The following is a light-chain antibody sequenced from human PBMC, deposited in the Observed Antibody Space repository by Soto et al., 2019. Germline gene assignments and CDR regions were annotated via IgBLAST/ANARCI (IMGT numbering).Light chain of an antibody. J-gene: IGKJ3*01. CDR2: GAS. CDR3: QQYGSSRFT. Sequence: EFMLTQSPGTLSLSQEQRATLSCRASQSISSSYLAWYQQKPGQAPRLLVYGASSRATGIPDRFSGSGSGTDFTLTISRLEPEDFAVYYCQQYGSSRFTFGPGTKVDIK. V-gene: IGKV3-20*01. CDR1: QSISSSY.